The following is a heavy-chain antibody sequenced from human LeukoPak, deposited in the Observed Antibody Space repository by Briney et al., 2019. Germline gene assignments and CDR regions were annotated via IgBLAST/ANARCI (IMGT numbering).Heavy chain of an antibody. V-gene: IGHV3-21*01. CDR1: GFTFSSYS. J-gene: IGHJ4*02. D-gene: IGHD3-22*01. Sequence: GGSLRLSCAASGFTFSSYSMNWVRQAPGKGLEWVSSISSSSSYIYYADSVKGRFTISRDNAKNSLYLQMNSLRAEDTAVYYCARDLGSYYDSSGYYCEAFDYWGQGTLVTVSS. CDR3: ARDLGSYYDSSGYYCEAFDY. CDR2: ISSSSSYI.